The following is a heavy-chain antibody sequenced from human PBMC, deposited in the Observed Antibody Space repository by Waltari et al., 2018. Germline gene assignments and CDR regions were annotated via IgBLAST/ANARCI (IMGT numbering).Heavy chain of an antibody. CDR3: ARYYDILTGSPKYFYGMDV. V-gene: IGHV3-21*01. CDR1: GSTFSNYS. D-gene: IGHD3-9*01. CDR2: ISSSSSYI. Sequence: EVQLVESGGGLVKPGGSLRLSRAVSGSTFSNYSMNWVRQAPGKGLEWVSSISSSSSYIYYADSVKGRFTISRDNAKNSLFLQMNSLRAEDTAVYYCARYYDILTGSPKYFYGMDVWGQGTTVTVSS. J-gene: IGHJ6*02.